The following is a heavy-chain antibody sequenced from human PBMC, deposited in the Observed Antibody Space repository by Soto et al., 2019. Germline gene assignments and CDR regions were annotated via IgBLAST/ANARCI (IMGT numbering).Heavy chain of an antibody. D-gene: IGHD3-22*01. J-gene: IGHJ4*02. CDR2: IIPIFGTA. CDR3: ARDSKTYYYDSSGYRIRGYFDY. Sequence: SVKVSCKASGGTFSSYAISWVRQAPGQGLEWMGGIIPIFGTANYAQRFQGRVTITADESTSTAYMELSSLRSEDTAVYYCARDSKTYYYDSSGYRIRGYFDYWGQGTLVTVSS. V-gene: IGHV1-69*13. CDR1: GGTFSSYA.